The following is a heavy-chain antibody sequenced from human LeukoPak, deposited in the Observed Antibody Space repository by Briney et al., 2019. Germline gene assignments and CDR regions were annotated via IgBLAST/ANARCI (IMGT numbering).Heavy chain of an antibody. D-gene: IGHD3-22*01. CDR3: ARGVDYYENSGQIDH. CDR1: GFTFSDYG. V-gene: IGHV3-33*01. J-gene: IGHJ4*02. CDR2: IWYDGSNK. Sequence: GKSLRLSCTASGFTFSDYGMHWVRQPPGKGLEWVAIIWYDGSNKTYEDSVKGRFTISRDNSKNTLYLQMNSLRAEDTAVYYCARGVDYYENSGQIDHWGQGTLVTVSS.